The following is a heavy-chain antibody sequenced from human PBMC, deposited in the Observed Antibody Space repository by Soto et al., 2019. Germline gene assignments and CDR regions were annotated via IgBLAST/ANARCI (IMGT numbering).Heavy chain of an antibody. CDR2: ISYDGSNK. J-gene: IGHJ6*02. Sequence: PGGSLRLPCAASGFTFSSYAMHWVRQAPGKGLEWVAVISYDGSNKYYADSVKGRFTISRDNSKNTLYLQMNSLRAEDTAVYYCARDKPNYRDGYNYIHYYGMGVWGQGTTVTVSS. CDR3: ARDKPNYRDGYNYIHYYGMGV. V-gene: IGHV3-30*04. D-gene: IGHD5-12*01. CDR1: GFTFSSYA.